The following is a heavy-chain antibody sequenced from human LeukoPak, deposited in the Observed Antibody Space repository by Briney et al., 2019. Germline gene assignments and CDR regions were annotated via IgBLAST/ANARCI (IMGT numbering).Heavy chain of an antibody. CDR1: GFTFSNYA. Sequence: GGSLRLSCSASGFTFSNYAMYWVRQAPGKGLEYVSAINTNGGNTYYADSVKGRFTISRDNSKNTLYLQMSSLRDEDTAVYYRVKAHVAAASQWGQGTLVTVSS. J-gene: IGHJ4*02. V-gene: IGHV3-64D*06. D-gene: IGHD6-13*01. CDR2: INTNGGNT. CDR3: VKAHVAAASQ.